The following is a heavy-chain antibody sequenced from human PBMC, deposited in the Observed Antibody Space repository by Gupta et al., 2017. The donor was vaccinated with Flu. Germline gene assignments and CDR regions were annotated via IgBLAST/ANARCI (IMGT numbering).Heavy chain of an antibody. CDR1: GCTLSSYG. CDR3: AKEGGIRDYYGVDV. CDR2: ISYDGRHK. J-gene: IGHJ6*02. V-gene: IGHV3-30*18. Sequence: QLQLVESGGGVVQPGGSQRLSCVASGCTLSSYGMHWVRQAPGKGLEWVAFISYDGRHKYYGDSVKGRFTISRDNSEDTLYLELNSLRAEDTALYYCAKEGGIRDYYGVDVWGQGITVIVSS. D-gene: IGHD1-26*01.